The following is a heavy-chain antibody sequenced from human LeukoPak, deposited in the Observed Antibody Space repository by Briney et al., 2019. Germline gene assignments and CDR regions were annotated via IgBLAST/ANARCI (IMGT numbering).Heavy chain of an antibody. CDR1: GYTFNTCG. CDR2: INAYNGDT. J-gene: IGHJ5*02. CDR3: ARDGSGVWFDP. V-gene: IGHV1-18*01. Sequence: ASVKVSCKASGYTFNTCGISWVRQAPGRGLEWMGWINAYNGDTNFAQKFQGRVTMTTDTSTTTAYMELRSLRSDDTAVYYCARDGSGVWFDPWGQGTLVTVSS. D-gene: IGHD6-25*01.